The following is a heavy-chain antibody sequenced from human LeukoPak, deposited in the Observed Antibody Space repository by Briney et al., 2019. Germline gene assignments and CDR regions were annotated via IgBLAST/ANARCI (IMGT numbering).Heavy chain of an antibody. CDR1: GGSISNYY. CDR2: IYTSGST. Sequence: SETLSLTCTVSGGSISNYYWSWIRQSAGKGLEWIGRIYTSGSTNNNPSLKSRVSMSVDTSKNQFSLRLRSVTAADTAVYYCARESGYYYDTSGYTFDYWGQGIVVTVSS. V-gene: IGHV4-4*07. CDR3: ARESGYYYDTSGYTFDY. J-gene: IGHJ4*02. D-gene: IGHD3-22*01.